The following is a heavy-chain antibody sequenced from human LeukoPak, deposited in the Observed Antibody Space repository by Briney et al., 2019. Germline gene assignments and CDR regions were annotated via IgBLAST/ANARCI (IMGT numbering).Heavy chain of an antibody. D-gene: IGHD4-23*01. CDR3: AKVRYGGNLRGYYFDY. CDR2: ISGSGGST. CDR1: GFTFSSYA. J-gene: IGHJ4*02. V-gene: IGHV3-23*01. Sequence: GGSLRLSCAASGFTFSSYAMSWVRQAPGKGLEWVSAISGSGGSTYYADSVKGRFTISRDNSKNTLYLQMNSLRAEDTAVYYCAKVRYGGNLRGYYFDYWGQGTLVTVSS.